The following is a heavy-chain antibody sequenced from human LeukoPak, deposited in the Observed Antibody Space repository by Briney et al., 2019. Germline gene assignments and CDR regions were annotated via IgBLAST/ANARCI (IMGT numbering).Heavy chain of an antibody. Sequence: PGGSLRLSCAASGFTFSSYAMHWVRQAPGKGLEWVAVISYDGSNKYYADSVKGRFTTSRDISTDTLWLQMDSLRTEDTAVYYCAKGPLRGTAAAIDYWGQGTLVTVSS. CDR1: GFTFSSYA. V-gene: IGHV3-30-3*01. D-gene: IGHD2-2*01. CDR2: ISYDGSNK. CDR3: AKGPLRGTAAAIDY. J-gene: IGHJ4*02.